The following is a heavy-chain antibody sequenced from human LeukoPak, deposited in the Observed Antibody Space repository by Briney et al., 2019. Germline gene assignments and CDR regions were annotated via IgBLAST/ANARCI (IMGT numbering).Heavy chain of an antibody. Sequence: GGSLRLSCAASGFTFSSYWMSWVRQAPGKGLEWVANIKQDGSEKYYVDSVKGRFTISRDNAKNSLYLQMNSLRADDTAVYYCARDSGKRYCSGGSCYSDDWGQGTLVTVSS. D-gene: IGHD2-15*01. J-gene: IGHJ4*02. CDR2: IKQDGSEK. CDR1: GFTFSSYW. V-gene: IGHV3-7*01. CDR3: ARDSGKRYCSGGSCYSDD.